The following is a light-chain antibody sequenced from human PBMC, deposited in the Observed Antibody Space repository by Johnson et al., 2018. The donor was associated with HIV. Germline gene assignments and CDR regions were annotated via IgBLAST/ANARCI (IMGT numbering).Light chain of an antibody. CDR2: ENN. J-gene: IGLJ1*01. V-gene: IGLV1-51*02. CDR3: GTWDSSLSAEV. Sequence: QSVLTQPPSVSAAPGQKVTISCSGSRSNIGNNYVSWYQQLPGTAPKLLIYENNKRPSGIPDRFSGSKSGTSATLGITGLQTGDEADYYCGTWDSSLSAEVFGTGTKVTVL. CDR1: RSNIGNNY.